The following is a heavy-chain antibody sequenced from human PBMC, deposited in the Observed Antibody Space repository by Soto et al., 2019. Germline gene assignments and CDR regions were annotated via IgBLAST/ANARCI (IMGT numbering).Heavy chain of an antibody. CDR2: IIPVFGLV. D-gene: IGHD3-22*01. CDR1: GGTPSNSA. V-gene: IGHV1-69*01. Sequence: QVHLLLQSGAEVKKPVSSVKVSCKASGGTPSNSAISWVRQAPGQGLEWMGGIIPVFGLVKYAQNFQGRVTITADESPNTACMELSSLRPEDTAVYYCAGGRIVVVGSRAYYGMDVWGQGTTVTVSS. J-gene: IGHJ6*02. CDR3: AGGRIVVVGSRAYYGMDV.